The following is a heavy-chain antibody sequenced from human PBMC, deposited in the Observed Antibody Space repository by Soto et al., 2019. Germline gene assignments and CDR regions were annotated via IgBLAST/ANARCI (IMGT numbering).Heavy chain of an antibody. CDR2: IIPIFGTA. CDR1: GGTFSSYA. D-gene: IGHD6-19*01. V-gene: IGHV1-69*13. CDR3: ASSSGIEYNWFDP. J-gene: IGHJ5*02. Sequence: ASVKVSCKASGGTFSSYAISCVRQAPGQGLEWMGGIIPIFGTANYAQKFQGRVTITADESTSTAYMELSSLRSEDTAVYYCASSSGIEYNWFDPWGQGTLVTVSS.